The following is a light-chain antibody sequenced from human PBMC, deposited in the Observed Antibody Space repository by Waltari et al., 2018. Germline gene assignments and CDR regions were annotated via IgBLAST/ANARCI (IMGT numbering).Light chain of an antibody. J-gene: IGLJ1*01. Sequence: QSALTQPRSVSGSPGQSVTISCTGTSSDVGGYNSVSWYQQHPGKAPKLMIYDVSKRPSGVPDRFSGSKSGNTASLTISGLQAEDEADYYCCSYAGSYTSLYVFGTGTKVTVL. CDR2: DVS. CDR1: SSDVGGYNS. CDR3: CSYAGSYTSLYV. V-gene: IGLV2-11*01.